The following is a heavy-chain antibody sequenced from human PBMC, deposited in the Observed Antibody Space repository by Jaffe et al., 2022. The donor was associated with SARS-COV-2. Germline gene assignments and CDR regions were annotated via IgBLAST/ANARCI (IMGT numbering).Heavy chain of an antibody. V-gene: IGHV2-5*02. Sequence: QITLKESGPTLVQPTQTLTLTCTFSGFSFTTRGVHVGWIRQPPGKALEWVALIYWDDDDRYNPSLKSRLTITKDTSKNQVVLTMTNVDPEDTATYYCAQRTHPTMTGGAQRWFDFWGQGTLVTVSS. J-gene: IGHJ4*02. CDR3: AQRTHPTMTGGAQRWFDF. CDR1: GFSFTTRGVH. CDR2: IYWDDDD. D-gene: IGHD3-16*01.